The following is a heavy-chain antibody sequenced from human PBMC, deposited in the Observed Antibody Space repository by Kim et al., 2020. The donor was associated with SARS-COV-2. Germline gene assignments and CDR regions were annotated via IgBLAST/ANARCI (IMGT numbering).Heavy chain of an antibody. V-gene: IGHV4-4*07. CDR3: ARVKMDSSGYYFKSWFDY. D-gene: IGHD3-22*01. J-gene: IGHJ4*02. Sequence: SETLSLTCTVSGGSISSYYWSWIRQPAGKGLEWIGRIYTSGSTNYNPSLKSRVTMSVDTSKNQFSLKLSSVTAADTAVYYCARVKMDSSGYYFKSWFDYWGRGTLVTVSS. CDR1: GGSISSYY. CDR2: IYTSGST.